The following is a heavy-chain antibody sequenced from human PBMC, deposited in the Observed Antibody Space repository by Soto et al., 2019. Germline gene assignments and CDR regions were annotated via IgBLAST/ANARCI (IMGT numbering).Heavy chain of an antibody. CDR3: ARGELYDILTGYYEALYYYYGMDV. D-gene: IGHD3-9*01. CDR2: MNPNSGNT. Sequence: ASVKVSCKASGYTFTSYDINWVRQATGQGLEWMGWMNPNSGNTGYAQKFQGRVTMTRNTSISTAYMELSSLRSEDTAVYYCARGELYDILTGYYEALYYYYGMDVWGQGTTVTVS. V-gene: IGHV1-8*01. J-gene: IGHJ6*02. CDR1: GYTFTSYD.